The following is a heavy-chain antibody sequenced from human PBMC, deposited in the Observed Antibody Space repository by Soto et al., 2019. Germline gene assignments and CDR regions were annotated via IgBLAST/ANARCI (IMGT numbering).Heavy chain of an antibody. CDR3: ARVQVTTFGGKSIYYYYYGMDV. CDR2: IYYSGST. D-gene: IGHD3-16*01. Sequence: SETLSLTCTVSGGSVSSGSYYWSWIRQPPGKGLEWIGYIYYSGSTNYNPSLKSRVTISVDTSKNQFSLKLSSVTAADTAVYYCARVQVTTFGGKSIYYYYYGMDVWGQGTTVTVSS. J-gene: IGHJ6*02. V-gene: IGHV4-61*01. CDR1: GGSVSSGSYY.